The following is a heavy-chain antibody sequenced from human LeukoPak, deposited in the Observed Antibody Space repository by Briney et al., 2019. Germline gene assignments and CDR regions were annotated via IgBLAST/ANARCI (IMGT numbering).Heavy chain of an antibody. CDR2: IHYTGIT. CDR1: GGSITSSKYC. D-gene: IGHD4-17*01. CDR3: VSRRGDGDYRPDY. V-gene: IGHV4-39*01. Sequence: SETLSLTCTVSGGSITSSKYCWGWIRQPPGKGLEWIGSIHYTGITYYNPSLKTRVTISVDTSKNQFSLTLSSVTAADTSVYYCVSRRGDGDYRPDYWGQGTLVTVSS. J-gene: IGHJ4*02.